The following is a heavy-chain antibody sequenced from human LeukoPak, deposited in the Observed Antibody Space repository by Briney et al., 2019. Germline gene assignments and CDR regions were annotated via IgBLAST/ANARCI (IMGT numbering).Heavy chain of an antibody. Sequence: SETLSLTCAVYGGSFSGYYWSWIRQPPGKGLEWIGEINHSGSTNYNPSLKSRVTISVDTSKNQFSLKLSSVTAADTAVYYCARGEPVGYWGQGTLVTVSS. CDR1: GGSFSGYY. CDR2: INHSGST. CDR3: ARGEPVGY. V-gene: IGHV4-34*01. J-gene: IGHJ4*02. D-gene: IGHD1-14*01.